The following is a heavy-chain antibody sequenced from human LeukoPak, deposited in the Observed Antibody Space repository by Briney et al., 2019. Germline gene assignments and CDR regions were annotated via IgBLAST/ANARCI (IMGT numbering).Heavy chain of an antibody. V-gene: IGHV1-2*02. D-gene: IGHD4-17*01. CDR2: INPNSGGT. Sequence: GASVKVSCKASGYTFTGYYMHWVRQAPGQGLEWMGWINPNSGGTNYAQKFQGRVTMTRDTSISTAYMELRSLRSDDTAVYYCAREGIRYEKNYYYYYGMDVWGQGTTVTVSS. CDR3: AREGIRYEKNYYYYYGMDV. CDR1: GYTFTGYY. J-gene: IGHJ6*02.